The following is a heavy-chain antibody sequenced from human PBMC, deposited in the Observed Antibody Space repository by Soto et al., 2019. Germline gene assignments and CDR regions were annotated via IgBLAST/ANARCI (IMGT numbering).Heavy chain of an antibody. CDR1: GFSLTSGVG. D-gene: IGHD5-12*01. CDR2: IYWDDDK. J-gene: IGHJ4*02. V-gene: IGHV2-5*02. Sequence: QITLKESGPTLVRPPQPLTLTCTFSGFSLTSGVGVGWIRQPPGKALEWLALIYWDDDKRYSPSLKNRLTITKDTSKNQVALTMTNVGPVDTATYFCAHIDPEIVTVGGHGGFDYWGQGTLVTVSS. CDR3: AHIDPEIVTVGGHGGFDY.